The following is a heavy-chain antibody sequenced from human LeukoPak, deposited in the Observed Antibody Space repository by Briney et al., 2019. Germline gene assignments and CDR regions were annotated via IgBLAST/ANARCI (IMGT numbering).Heavy chain of an antibody. V-gene: IGHV3-7*01. D-gene: IGHD2-2*02. CDR1: GFTFSSYW. CDR2: IKQDGSEK. CDR3: ARGRGGFCSGTSCYKAFDI. J-gene: IGHJ3*02. Sequence: GGSLRLSCAASGFTFSSYWMTWVRQAPGKGLEWVANIKQDGSEKYYVDSVKGRFTISRDSANNSLYLQLNSLRAEDTAVYYCARGRGGFCSGTSCYKAFDIWGQGTMVTVSS.